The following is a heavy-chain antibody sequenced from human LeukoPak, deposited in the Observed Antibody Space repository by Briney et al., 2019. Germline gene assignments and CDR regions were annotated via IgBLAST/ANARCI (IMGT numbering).Heavy chain of an antibody. D-gene: IGHD6-13*01. V-gene: IGHV4-34*01. J-gene: IGHJ4*02. Sequence: PSETLSLTCAVYGGSFCGYYWSWIRQPPGKGLEWIGEINHSGSTNYNPSLKSRVTISVDTSKNQFSLKLSSVTAADTAVYYCARSSSWPSDWGQGTLVTVSS. CDR3: ARSSSWPSD. CDR1: GGSFCGYY. CDR2: INHSGST.